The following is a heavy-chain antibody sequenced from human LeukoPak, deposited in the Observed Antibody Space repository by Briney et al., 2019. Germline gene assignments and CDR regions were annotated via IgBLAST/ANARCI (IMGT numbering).Heavy chain of an antibody. D-gene: IGHD2-15*01. CDR2: IYYSGST. CDR3: ARARYCSGGSCYVDY. V-gene: IGHV4-31*03. J-gene: IGHJ4*02. CDR1: GGSISSGGYY. Sequence: SETLSLTCTVSGGSISSGGYYWSWIRQHPGKGLEWIGDIYYSGSTYYNPSLKSRVTISVDTSKNQFSLKLSSVTAADTAVYYCARARYCSGGSCYVDYWGQGTLVTVSS.